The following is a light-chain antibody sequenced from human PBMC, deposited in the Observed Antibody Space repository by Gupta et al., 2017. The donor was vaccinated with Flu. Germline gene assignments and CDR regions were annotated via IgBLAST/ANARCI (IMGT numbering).Light chain of an antibody. CDR3: QQSDSTLYT. CDR2: GVS. V-gene: IGKV1-39*01. Sequence: VGDRVTITCRASQSISSYLNWYQQKPGKAPKLLIYGVSSLQSGVPSRFSGSGSGTDFTLTISSLQPEDFATYYCQQSDSTLYTFGQGTKLEIK. J-gene: IGKJ2*01. CDR1: QSISSY.